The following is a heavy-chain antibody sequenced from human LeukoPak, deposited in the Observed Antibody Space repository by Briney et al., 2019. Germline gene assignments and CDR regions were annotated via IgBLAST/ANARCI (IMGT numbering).Heavy chain of an antibody. D-gene: IGHD1-1*01. Sequence: GASVKVSCKASGGTFSSYAISWVRQAPGQGLEWMGGIIPIFGTANYAQKFQDRVTITADESTSTAYMELSSLRSEDTAVYYCARGHDPGPFDYWGQGTLVTVSS. CDR1: GGTFSSYA. J-gene: IGHJ4*02. CDR3: ARGHDPGPFDY. CDR2: IIPIFGTA. V-gene: IGHV1-69*13.